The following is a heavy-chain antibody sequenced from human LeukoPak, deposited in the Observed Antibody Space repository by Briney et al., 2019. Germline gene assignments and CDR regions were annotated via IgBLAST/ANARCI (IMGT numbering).Heavy chain of an antibody. J-gene: IGHJ4*02. CDR1: GFTFSNYW. CDR3: ARDFSDYDFWSGYFVY. D-gene: IGHD3-3*01. CDR2: IKQDGSEK. V-gene: IGHV3-7*01. Sequence: GGSLRLSCAVSGFTFSNYWMSWVRQAPGKGLEWVANIKQDGSEKYYADSVKGRFTISRDNAKNSLYLQMNSLRAEDTAVYYCARDFSDYDFWSGYFVYWGQGTLVTVSS.